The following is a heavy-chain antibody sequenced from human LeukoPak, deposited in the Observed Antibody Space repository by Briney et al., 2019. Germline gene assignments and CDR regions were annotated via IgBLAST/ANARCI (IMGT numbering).Heavy chain of an antibody. CDR1: GGSISSTTNY. CDR2: IYYSGST. V-gene: IGHV4-39*01. J-gene: IGHJ6*02. D-gene: IGHD6-13*01. Sequence: SETLSLTCTVSGGSISSTTNYWGWIRQPPGKGLEWIGSIYYSGSTFYNPSLKSRVTISVDTSKNQFSLKLSSVTAADTAVCYCARLGAPGGTRSGDYYYGMDVWGQGTTVTVSS. CDR3: ARLGAPGGTRSGDYYYGMDV.